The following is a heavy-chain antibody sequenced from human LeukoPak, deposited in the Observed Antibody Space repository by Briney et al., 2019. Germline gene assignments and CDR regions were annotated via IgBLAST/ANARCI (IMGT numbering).Heavy chain of an antibody. CDR3: ARGYSRALSAFDI. Sequence: PSETLSLTCTVSGGSISSYYWSWIRQPPGKGLEWIGYIYYSGSSNYNPSLKSRITMSVDTPKNQFSLKLSSVTAADTAVYYCARGYSRALSAFDIWGQGTMVTVSS. CDR2: IYYSGSS. J-gene: IGHJ3*02. V-gene: IGHV4-59*01. D-gene: IGHD6-13*01. CDR1: GGSISSYY.